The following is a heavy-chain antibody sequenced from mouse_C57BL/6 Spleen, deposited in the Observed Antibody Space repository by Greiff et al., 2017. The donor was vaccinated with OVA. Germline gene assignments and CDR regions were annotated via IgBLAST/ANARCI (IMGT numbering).Heavy chain of an antibody. CDR1: GYTFTGYW. Sequence: QVQLQQSGAELMKPGASVKLSCKATGYTFTGYWIEWVKQRPGHGLEWIGEILPGSGSTTYNEKFKGKATFTADTSSNTAYMQLSSLTTEDSAIYYCARGTGTPCDYWGQGTTLTVSS. J-gene: IGHJ2*01. D-gene: IGHD4-1*01. CDR2: ILPGSGST. CDR3: ARGTGTPCDY. V-gene: IGHV1-9*01.